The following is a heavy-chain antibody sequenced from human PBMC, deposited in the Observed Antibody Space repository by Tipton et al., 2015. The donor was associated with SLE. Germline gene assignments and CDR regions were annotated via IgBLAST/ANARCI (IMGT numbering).Heavy chain of an antibody. J-gene: IGHJ4*02. Sequence: SLRLSCAASGFTFSSYWMHWVRQVPGKGLVWVSRIYTDGSRIHYADSVKGRFTISRDDAKNTLYLQMNSLRAEDTAVYYCATEFSVGYWGQGTLVTVSS. CDR1: GFTFSSYW. V-gene: IGHV3-74*01. CDR2: IYTDGSRI. CDR3: ATEFSVGY.